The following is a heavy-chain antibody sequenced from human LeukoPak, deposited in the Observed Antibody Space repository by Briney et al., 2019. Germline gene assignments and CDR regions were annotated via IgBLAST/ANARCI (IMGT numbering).Heavy chain of an antibody. CDR2: ISGSGGST. CDR1: GFTFSSYA. V-gene: IGHV3-23*01. Sequence: GGSLRLSCAASGFTFSSYAMSWVRQAPGKGLEWVSAISGSGGSTYYADSVKGRFTISRDNSKNTLYLQMNSLRAEDTAVYYCAKGGLYYYGSGSCSDYWGQGTLVTVSS. CDR3: AKGGLYYYGSGSCSDY. J-gene: IGHJ4*02. D-gene: IGHD3-10*01.